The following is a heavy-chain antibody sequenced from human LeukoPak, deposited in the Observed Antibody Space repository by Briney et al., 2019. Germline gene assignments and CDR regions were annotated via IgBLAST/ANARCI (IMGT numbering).Heavy chain of an antibody. J-gene: IGHJ6*03. D-gene: IGHD3-9*01. CDR3: ATGYDIERTHYYYMDV. CDR2: INHSGNT. Sequence: SETPSLTCAVYGGSFSGYYWTWIRQPPGKGLEWIGEINHSGNTNYNPSLKNRLTISVDTSKNQFSLSLSSVTAADTAVYYCATGYDIERTHYYYMDVWGKGTTVTVSS. V-gene: IGHV4-34*01. CDR1: GGSFSGYY.